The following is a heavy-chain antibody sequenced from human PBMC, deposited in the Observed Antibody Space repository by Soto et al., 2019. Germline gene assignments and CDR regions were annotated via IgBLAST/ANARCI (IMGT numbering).Heavy chain of an antibody. V-gene: IGHV3-30-3*01. CDR3: AREVVLTEWYFDN. D-gene: IGHD2-8*01. J-gene: IGHJ4*02. CDR2: TSSNEGTK. CDR1: GFTFSSHS. Sequence: QVPLMESGGGVVQPGGSLRLSSATSGFTFSSHSMHWFRQAPGKGLEWVAVTSSNEGTKFYADSVKGRFTVSRDNSKDTQYLQMNNLRPEDTAVYYCAREVVLTEWYFDNWGQGILVTVTS.